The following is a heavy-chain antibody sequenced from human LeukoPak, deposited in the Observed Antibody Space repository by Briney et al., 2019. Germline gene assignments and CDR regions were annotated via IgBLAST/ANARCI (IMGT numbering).Heavy chain of an antibody. CDR2: IYYSGCT. J-gene: IGHJ4*02. CDR1: GGSISSGGYY. D-gene: IGHD7-27*01. V-gene: IGHV4-31*01. CDR3: ARDGLGNFDY. Sequence: PSETLSLTCTVSGGSISSGGYYWSWIRQHPGKGLEWIGYIYYSGCTYYNPSLKSLITISVDTSKNQFSLKLSSVTAADTAVYYCARDGLGNFDYWGQGTLVTVSS.